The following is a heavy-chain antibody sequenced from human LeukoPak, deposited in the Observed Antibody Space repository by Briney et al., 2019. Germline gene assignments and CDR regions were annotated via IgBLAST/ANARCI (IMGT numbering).Heavy chain of an antibody. Sequence: ASVKVSCKASGYIFTGYYMHWVRQAPGQGLEWMGGIIPIFGTANYAQKFQGRVTITADESTSTAYMELSSLRSEDTAVYYCARSLGAIPHFDPWGQGTLVTVSS. CDR1: GYIFTGYY. CDR3: ARSLGAIPHFDP. D-gene: IGHD3-16*01. J-gene: IGHJ5*02. CDR2: IIPIFGTA. V-gene: IGHV1-69*13.